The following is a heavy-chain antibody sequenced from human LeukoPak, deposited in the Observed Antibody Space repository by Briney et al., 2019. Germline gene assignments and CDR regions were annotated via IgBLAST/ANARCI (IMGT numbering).Heavy chain of an antibody. CDR2: FDPEDGET. Sequence: ASVKVSCKVSGYTLTELSMHWVRQAPGKGLEWMGGFDPEDGETIYAQKFQGRVTMTEDTSTDTAYMELSSLRSEDTAVYYCATSYYYDGSGYYSSYFDYWGQGTLVTVSS. V-gene: IGHV1-24*01. CDR1: GYTLTELS. D-gene: IGHD3-22*01. CDR3: ATSYYYDGSGYYSSYFDY. J-gene: IGHJ4*02.